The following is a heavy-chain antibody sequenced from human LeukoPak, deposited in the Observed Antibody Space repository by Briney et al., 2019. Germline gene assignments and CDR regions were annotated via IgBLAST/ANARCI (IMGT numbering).Heavy chain of an antibody. CDR3: TRVSIHGDSDY. CDR2: IYYTGGT. Sequence: SETLSLTCTVSGGSINDYYWSWIRQSPGKGLEWIGYIYYTGGTKYNPSVQSRVTISVDTSKNQFSLNLRSLTSADTAVYFWTRVSIHGDSDYWGQGTLVTVSS. V-gene: IGHV4-59*01. J-gene: IGHJ4*02. CDR1: GGSINDYY.